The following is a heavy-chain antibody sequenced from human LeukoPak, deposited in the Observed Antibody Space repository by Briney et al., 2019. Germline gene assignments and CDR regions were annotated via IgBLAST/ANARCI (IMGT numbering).Heavy chain of an antibody. CDR2: IIPIFGTA. V-gene: IGHV1-69*13. D-gene: IGHD6-19*01. Sequence: ASGKVSCKASGGTFTSYAISWVRQAPGQGLEWMGGIIPIFGTANYAQKFQGRVTITADESTSTAYMELSSLRSEDTDVYYCARNGYSSGWDYYYFDYWGQGTLVTVSS. CDR3: ARNGYSSGWDYYYFDY. J-gene: IGHJ4*02. CDR1: GGTFTSYA.